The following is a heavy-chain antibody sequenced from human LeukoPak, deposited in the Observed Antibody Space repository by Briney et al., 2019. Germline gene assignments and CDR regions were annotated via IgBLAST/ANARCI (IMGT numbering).Heavy chain of an antibody. CDR1: GFTFSSYA. CDR3: AKDLIGGVGRAFDI. Sequence: GGSLRLSCAASGFTFSSYAMSWVRQAPGKGLEWVSAISGSGGSTYYADSAKGRFTISRDNSKNMLYLLMNSLRAEDTAVYYCAKDLIGGVGRAFDIWGQGTMVTVSS. D-gene: IGHD3-22*01. V-gene: IGHV3-23*01. J-gene: IGHJ3*02. CDR2: ISGSGGST.